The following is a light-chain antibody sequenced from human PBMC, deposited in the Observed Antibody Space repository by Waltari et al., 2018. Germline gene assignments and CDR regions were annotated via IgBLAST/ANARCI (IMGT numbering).Light chain of an antibody. CDR2: DAS. V-gene: IGKV3-15*01. Sequence: EIVMTQSPATLSVSPGETATFSCRASQSVSSNVAWYQKKPGQAPRLLIYDASTRATSIPARFRGSGSGTEFTLTISSLQSEDFAVYYCQQYNRWPPITFGQGTRLEIK. CDR3: QQYNRWPPIT. J-gene: IGKJ5*01. CDR1: QSVSSN.